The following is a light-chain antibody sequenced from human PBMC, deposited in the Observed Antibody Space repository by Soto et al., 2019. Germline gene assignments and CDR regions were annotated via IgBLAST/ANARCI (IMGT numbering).Light chain of an antibody. Sequence: EIVMTQSSGTLSLSPGERATLSCGASQTVLNNYLTWYQQKPGQAPRRLIFGASIRATGIPDRFSGSGSGTDFTLTISRLEPEDFAVYYCQQYGSSPTTFGQGTKVDIK. J-gene: IGKJ1*01. CDR3: QQYGSSPTT. CDR1: QTVLNNY. V-gene: IGKV3-20*01. CDR2: GAS.